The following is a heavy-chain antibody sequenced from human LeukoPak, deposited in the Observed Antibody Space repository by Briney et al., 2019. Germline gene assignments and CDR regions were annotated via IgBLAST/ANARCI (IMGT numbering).Heavy chain of an antibody. CDR3: AKGSGDRVGAPYYFDY. J-gene: IGHJ4*02. V-gene: IGHV3-9*01. Sequence: PGGSLRLSCAASGFTFDDYAMHWVRQAPGKGLEWVSGISWNSGSIGYADSVKGRFTISRDNAKNSLYLQMNSLRAEDTALYYCAKGSGDRVGAPYYFDYWGQGTLVTVSS. CDR2: ISWNSGSI. D-gene: IGHD1-26*01. CDR1: GFTFDDYA.